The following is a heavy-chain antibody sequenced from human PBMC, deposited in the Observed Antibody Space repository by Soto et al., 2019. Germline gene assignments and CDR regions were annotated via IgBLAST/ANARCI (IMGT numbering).Heavy chain of an antibody. J-gene: IGHJ5*02. Sequence: EASVKVSCKASGGTFSSYAISWVRQAPGQGLEWMGGIIPIFGTANYAQKFQGRVTITADKSTSTAYMELSSLRSEDTAVYYCARAPARYYDSSGYYYGRFDPWGQGTLVTVSS. D-gene: IGHD3-22*01. V-gene: IGHV1-69*06. CDR3: ARAPARYYDSSGYYYGRFDP. CDR2: IIPIFGTA. CDR1: GGTFSSYA.